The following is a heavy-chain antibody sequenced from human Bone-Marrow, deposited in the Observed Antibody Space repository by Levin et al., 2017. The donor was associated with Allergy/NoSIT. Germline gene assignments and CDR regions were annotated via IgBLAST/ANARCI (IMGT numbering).Heavy chain of an antibody. J-gene: IGHJ6*02. CDR1: GYSISSGYY. Sequence: LSQTLSLTCAVSGYSISSGYYWGWIRQPPGKGLEWIGSIYHSGSTYYNPSLKSRVTISVDTSKNQFSLKLSSVTAADTAVYYCARVRPNSSGWHNYYYYGMDGWGQGTTVTVSS. CDR3: ARVRPNSSGWHNYYYYGMDG. CDR2: IYHSGST. V-gene: IGHV4-38-2*01. D-gene: IGHD6-19*01.